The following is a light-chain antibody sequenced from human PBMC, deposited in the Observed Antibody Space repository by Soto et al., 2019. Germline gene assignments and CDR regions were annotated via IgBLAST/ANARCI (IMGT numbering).Light chain of an antibody. CDR3: CSYAGSSSHVV. CDR2: EGS. V-gene: IGLV2-23*01. CDR1: SSDVGSYNL. Sequence: QSALPQPASVSVYPGQSITISCTGTSSDVGSYNLVSWYQQHPGKAPKLMIYEGSKRPSGVSNRFSGSKSGNTASLTISGLQAEDEADYYCCSYAGSSSHVVFVVGTQLTVL. J-gene: IGLJ2*01.